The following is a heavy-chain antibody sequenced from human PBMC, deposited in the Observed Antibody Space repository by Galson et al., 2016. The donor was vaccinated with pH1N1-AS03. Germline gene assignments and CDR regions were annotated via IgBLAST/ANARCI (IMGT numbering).Heavy chain of an antibody. Sequence: SVKVSCKDSGYTFTTYDINWVRQAPGQGLEWMGWMNPDSGNTGYAPSFQGRVTITRDTPISTAYMELSSLRSDDTAVYYCARGVVDCSGPACSGTLRLDPWGQGTLVTVSS. J-gene: IGHJ5*02. CDR3: ARGVVDCSGPACSGTLRLDP. V-gene: IGHV1-8*03. CDR2: MNPDSGNT. CDR1: GYTFTTYD. D-gene: IGHD2-15*01.